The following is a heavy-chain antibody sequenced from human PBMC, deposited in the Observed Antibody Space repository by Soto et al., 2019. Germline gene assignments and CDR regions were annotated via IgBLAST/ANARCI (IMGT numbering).Heavy chain of an antibody. Sequence: GASVKVSCKTSGNTLTSFYIHWVRQAPGQGLEWVGRLSPTTGGTNYAQHFQGRVTVTWDMSTFTAYMELSSLIYEDTAVYYCARPPGYVTDWYYFDTWGQGTQVTDSS. CDR1: GNTLTSFY. CDR3: ARPPGYVTDWYYFDT. J-gene: IGHJ4*02. V-gene: IGHV1-2*02. CDR2: LSPTTGGT. D-gene: IGHD3-9*01.